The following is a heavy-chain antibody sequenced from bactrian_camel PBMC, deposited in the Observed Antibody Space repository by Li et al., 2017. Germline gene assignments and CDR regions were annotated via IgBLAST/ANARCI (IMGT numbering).Heavy chain of an antibody. V-gene: IGHV3S40*01. Sequence: DVQLVESGGGSAQAGGSLRLSCAASRNVINSYCMSWFRQTPGEKREGVATLYTEAHSISYADSVKGRFTLSRDDAQKTFYLQMNNLQPEDTGMYYCAARLACYEDDYRRSDTFGYWGQGTQVTVS. CDR1: RNVINSYC. J-gene: IGHJ6*01. CDR3: AARLACYEDDYRRSDTFGY. D-gene: IGHD4*01. CDR2: LYTEAHSI.